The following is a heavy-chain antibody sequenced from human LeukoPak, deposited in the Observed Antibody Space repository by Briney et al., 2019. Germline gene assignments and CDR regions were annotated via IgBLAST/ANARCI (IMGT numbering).Heavy chain of an antibody. Sequence: PGGSLRLSCAASGFTFSDYYMSWIRQAPGKGPEWVSYISSSGSTIYYADSVKGRFTISRDNAKNSLYLQMNSLRAEDTAVYYCARLEAIDYGDFFDYWGQGTLVTVSS. CDR2: ISSSGSTI. CDR1: GFTFSDYY. CDR3: ARLEAIDYGDFFDY. D-gene: IGHD4-17*01. J-gene: IGHJ4*02. V-gene: IGHV3-11*01.